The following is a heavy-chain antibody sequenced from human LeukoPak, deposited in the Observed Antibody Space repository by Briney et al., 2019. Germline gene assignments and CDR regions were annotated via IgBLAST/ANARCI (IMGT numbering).Heavy chain of an antibody. CDR2: INPAGSET. J-gene: IGHJ4*02. CDR1: GFSFSAYW. CDR3: ARFGYVAAVDV. Sequence: PGGSLRLSCAASGFSFSAYWMTWVRQAPGTGLEWVANINPAGSETYYVDPVKGRFRISRDNAKNLVYLQMNSLRAEDTAVYHCARFGYVAAVDVWGQGTPVTVSS. D-gene: IGHD2-15*01. V-gene: IGHV3-7*01.